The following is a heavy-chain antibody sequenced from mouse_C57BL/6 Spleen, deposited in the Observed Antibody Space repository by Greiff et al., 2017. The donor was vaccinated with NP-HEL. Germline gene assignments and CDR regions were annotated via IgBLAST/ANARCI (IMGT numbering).Heavy chain of an antibody. J-gene: IGHJ3*01. CDR2: IDPSDSYT. CDR3: ARSSSAFAY. V-gene: IGHV1-50*01. CDR1: GYTFTSYW. D-gene: IGHD1-1*01. Sequence: VQLQQPGAELVKPGASVKLSCKASGYTFTSYWMQWVKQRPGQGLEWIGEIDPSDSYTNYNQKFKGKATLTVDTSSSTAYMQLSSLTSEDSAVDYCARSSSAFAYWGQGTLVTVSA.